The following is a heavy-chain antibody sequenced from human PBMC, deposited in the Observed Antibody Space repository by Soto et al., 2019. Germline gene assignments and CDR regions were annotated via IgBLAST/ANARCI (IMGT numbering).Heavy chain of an antibody. CDR2: ISGTGGST. CDR1: GFTFSSYA. J-gene: IGHJ5*02. CDR3: AKDPVRYSSRPQWFDP. D-gene: IGHD5-18*01. Sequence: EVQLLESGGGLVQPGGSLRLSCAASGFTFSSYAMSWVRQAPGKGLEWVSSISGTGGSTNYADSVKGRFTISRDNSKNTLYLQMNSLRAEDTAVYYCAKDPVRYSSRPQWFDPWGQGTLVTVSS. V-gene: IGHV3-23*01.